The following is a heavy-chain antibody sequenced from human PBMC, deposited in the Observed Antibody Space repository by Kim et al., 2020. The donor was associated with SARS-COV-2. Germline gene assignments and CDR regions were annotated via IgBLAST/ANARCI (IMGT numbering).Heavy chain of an antibody. V-gene: IGHV3-7*01. CDR3: ARVRYFDWLLFGDY. CDR1: GFTFSSYW. J-gene: IGHJ4*02. D-gene: IGHD3-9*01. Sequence: GGSLRLSCAASGFTFSSYWMSWVRQAPGKGLEWVANIKQDGSEKYYVDSVKGRFTISRDNAKNSLYLQMNSLRAEDTAVYYCARVRYFDWLLFGDYWGQGTLVTVSS. CDR2: IKQDGSEK.